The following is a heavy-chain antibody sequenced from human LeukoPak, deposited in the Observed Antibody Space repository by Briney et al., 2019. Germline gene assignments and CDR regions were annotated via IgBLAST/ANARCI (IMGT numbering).Heavy chain of an antibody. J-gene: IGHJ4*02. V-gene: IGHV1-2*02. CDR2: INPNSGGT. D-gene: IGHD3-10*01. CDR3: ARMDYGSGSYYDFDY. CDR1: GYTFTGYY. Sequence: ASVKVSCKASGYTFTGYYMHWVRQAPGQGLEWMGWINPNSGGTNYAQKFQGRVTMTRDTSISTAYMELSRLRSDDTAVYYCARMDYGSGSYYDFDYWGRGTLVTVSS.